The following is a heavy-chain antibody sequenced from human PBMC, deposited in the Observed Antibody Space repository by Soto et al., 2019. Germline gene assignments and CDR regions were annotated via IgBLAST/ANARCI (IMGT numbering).Heavy chain of an antibody. CDR3: ARDPDYGDYWGYFFDS. D-gene: IGHD4-17*01. Sequence: ASVKVSCKTSGYTFAAYYIHWIRQAPGQGLEWMGWINPTSGGTVYAQNFQDRVTMTRDTSISTAYMELRRLNSDDTAVYYCARDPDYGDYWGYFFDSWGQGTPVTVS. CDR2: INPTSGGT. J-gene: IGHJ4*02. CDR1: GYTFAAYY. V-gene: IGHV1-2*02.